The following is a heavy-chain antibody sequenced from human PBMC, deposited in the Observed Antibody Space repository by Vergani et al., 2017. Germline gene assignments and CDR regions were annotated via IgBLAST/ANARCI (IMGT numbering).Heavy chain of an antibody. Sequence: QVQLQESGPGLVKPSETLSLTCTVSGGSISSYYWSWIRQPAGKGLEWIGRIYTSGSTNYNPSLKSRVTISVDTSKNQFSLKLSSVTAADTAVYYCARVRGVTFYYYYGMDVWGQGTTVTVSS. J-gene: IGHJ6*02. D-gene: IGHD3-10*01. CDR3: ARVRGVTFYYYYGMDV. V-gene: IGHV4-4*07. CDR1: GGSISSYY. CDR2: IYTSGST.